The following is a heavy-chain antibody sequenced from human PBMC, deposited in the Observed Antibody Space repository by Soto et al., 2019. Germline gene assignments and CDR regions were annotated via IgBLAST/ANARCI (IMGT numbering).Heavy chain of an antibody. D-gene: IGHD3-22*01. Sequence: GASVKVSCKASGNSFTTYYMHWVRQAPGQGLEWMGIINPSGGKTTYAQKFQGRVTMTRDTSTSTFHMELSSLTSEDTAVYYCVKDRDLQGDHYYDSSGYPLDYWGQGTLVTVSP. CDR2: INPSGGKT. J-gene: IGHJ4*02. V-gene: IGHV1-46*01. CDR3: VKDRDLQGDHYYDSSGYPLDY. CDR1: GNSFTTYY.